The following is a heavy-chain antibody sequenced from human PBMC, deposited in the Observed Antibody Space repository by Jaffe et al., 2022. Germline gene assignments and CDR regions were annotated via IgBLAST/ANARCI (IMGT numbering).Heavy chain of an antibody. CDR3: ARAFATIFGAAFDY. Sequence: EVQLVESGGGLVKPGGSLRLSCAASGFTFSSYSMNWVRQAPGKGLEWVSSISSSSSYIYYADSVKGRFTISRDNAKNSLYLQMNSLRAEDTAVYYCARAFATIFGAAFDYWGQGTLVTVSS. V-gene: IGHV3-21*01. D-gene: IGHD3-3*01. CDR1: GFTFSSYS. CDR2: ISSSSSYI. J-gene: IGHJ4*02.